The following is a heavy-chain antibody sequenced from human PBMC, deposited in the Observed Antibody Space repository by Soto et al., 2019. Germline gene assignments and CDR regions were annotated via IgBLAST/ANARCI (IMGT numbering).Heavy chain of an antibody. J-gene: IGHJ5*02. D-gene: IGHD4-17*01. V-gene: IGHV3-21*01. CDR3: ARSGDLNWFDP. CDR2: ISSSSSYI. Sequence: GGSMRLSYAASGFTFGSHSMNWVRQAPGKGLEWVSSISSSSSYIYYADSVKGRFTISRDNAKNSLYLQMNSLRAEDTAVYYCARSGDLNWFDPWGQGTLVTVS. CDR1: GFTFGSHS.